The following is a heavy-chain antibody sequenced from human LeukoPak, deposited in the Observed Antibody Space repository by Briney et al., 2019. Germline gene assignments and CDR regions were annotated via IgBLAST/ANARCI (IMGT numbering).Heavy chain of an antibody. D-gene: IGHD3-22*01. V-gene: IGHV1-2*02. CDR3: ARNYDSATTLSDY. Sequence: ASVKVSCKASGYTFIAYYMHWVRQAPGQGLEWMGWINPNSGGTKYAEKFQGRVTLTRDKSISTAYMELSRLRSDDTAVYYCARNYDSATTLSDYWGQGTLVTVSS. J-gene: IGHJ4*02. CDR2: INPNSGGT. CDR1: GYTFIAYY.